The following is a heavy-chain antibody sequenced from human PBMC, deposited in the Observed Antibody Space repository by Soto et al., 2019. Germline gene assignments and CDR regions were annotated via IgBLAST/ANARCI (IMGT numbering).Heavy chain of an antibody. CDR2: ISAYNGNT. CDR1: GYTFTSYG. Sequence: ASVKVSCNASGYTFTSYGISRVRQAPGQGLEWMGWISAYNGNTNYAQKLQGRVTMTTDTSTSTAYMELRSLRSDDTAVYYCARDYNEASRGTIFGVVIIEDWFDPWGQGTLVTVPQ. CDR3: ARDYNEASRGTIFGVVIIEDWFDP. D-gene: IGHD3-3*01. J-gene: IGHJ5*02. V-gene: IGHV1-18*01.